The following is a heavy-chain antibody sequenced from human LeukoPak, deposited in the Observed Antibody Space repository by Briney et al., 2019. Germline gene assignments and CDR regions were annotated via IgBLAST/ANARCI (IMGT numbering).Heavy chain of an antibody. CDR3: AGGSLVTTKYYYYYMDV. D-gene: IGHD4-17*01. J-gene: IGHJ6*03. CDR2: INPNSGGT. CDR1: GYTFTGYY. V-gene: IGHV1-2*02. Sequence: ASVKVSCXASGYTFTGYYMHWVRQAHGQGLEWMGWINPNSGGTNYAQKFQGRVTMTRDTSISTAYMELSRLRSDDTAVYYCAGGSLVTTKYYYYYMDVWGKGTTVTVSS.